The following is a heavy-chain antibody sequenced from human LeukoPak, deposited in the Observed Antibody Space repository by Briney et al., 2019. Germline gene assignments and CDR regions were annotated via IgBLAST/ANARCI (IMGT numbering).Heavy chain of an antibody. CDR3: AKPGSHAEYSGYDLDY. J-gene: IGHJ4*02. D-gene: IGHD5-12*01. CDR1: GVTFSSYG. CDR2: ISYDGSNK. Sequence: RPGGSLRLSCAASGVTFSSYGMHWVRQAPGKGLEWVSVISYDGSNKYYADSVKGRFTSSRDNSKNTLYQQRNSLTAEYTAVYYCAKPGSHAEYSGYDLDYWGQGTLVTVSS. V-gene: IGHV3-30*18.